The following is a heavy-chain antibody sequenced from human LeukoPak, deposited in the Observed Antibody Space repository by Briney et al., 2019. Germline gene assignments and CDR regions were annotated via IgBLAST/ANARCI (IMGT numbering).Heavy chain of an antibody. CDR1: GFTVSSNY. CDR2: ISSSSSYI. V-gene: IGHV3-21*01. CDR3: ARGVVARGDY. J-gene: IGHJ4*02. D-gene: IGHD3-16*01. Sequence: GGSLRLSCAASGFTVSSNYMSWVRQAPGKGLEWVSSISSSSSYIYYADSVKGRFTISRDNAKNSLYLQMNSLRAEDTAVYYCARGVVARGDYWGQGTLVTVSS.